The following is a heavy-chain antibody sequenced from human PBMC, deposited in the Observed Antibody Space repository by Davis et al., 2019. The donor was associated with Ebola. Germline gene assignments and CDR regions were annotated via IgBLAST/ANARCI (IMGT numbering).Heavy chain of an antibody. CDR3: AKENDGSGSYYTHFDY. D-gene: IGHD3-10*01. J-gene: IGHJ4*02. CDR1: GFTFSSYA. Sequence: PGGSLRLSCAASGFTFSSYAMSWLRQAPGKGLEWVSLITSDGSGTTYADSVKGRFTISRDNSKNTLYLKMDSLRVEDTAIYYCAKENDGSGSYYTHFDYWGQGTLVTVSS. CDR2: ITSDGSGT. V-gene: IGHV3-23*01.